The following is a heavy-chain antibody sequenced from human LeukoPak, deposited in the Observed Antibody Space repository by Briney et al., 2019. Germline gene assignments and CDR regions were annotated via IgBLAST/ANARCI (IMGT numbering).Heavy chain of an antibody. J-gene: IGHJ4*02. CDR3: ARRDYYDSSGYYRYFDY. CDR2: ISSGSTTI. Sequence: PGGSLRLSCAASGFTFSGYSMNWVRQAPGKGLEWVSYISSGSTTIYYADSVKGRFTISRDNAKNSLYLQMNSLRDEDTAVYYCARRDYYDSSGYYRYFDYWGQGTLVTVSS. D-gene: IGHD3-22*01. V-gene: IGHV3-48*02. CDR1: GFTFSGYS.